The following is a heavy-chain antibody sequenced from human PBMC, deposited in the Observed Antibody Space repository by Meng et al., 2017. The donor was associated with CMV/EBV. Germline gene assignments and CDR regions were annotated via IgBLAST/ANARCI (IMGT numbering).Heavy chain of an antibody. CDR3: ARVGYSNYEPLYYYYGMDV. D-gene: IGHD4-11*01. CDR1: GGTFSSYA. CDR2: IYSGGSST. Sequence: SCKASGGTFSSYAMSWVRQAPGKGLEWVSVIYSGGSSTYYADSVKGRFTISRDNSKNTLYLQMNSLRAEDTAVYYCARVGYSNYEPLYYYYGMDVWGQGTTVTVSS. V-gene: IGHV3-23*03. J-gene: IGHJ6*02.